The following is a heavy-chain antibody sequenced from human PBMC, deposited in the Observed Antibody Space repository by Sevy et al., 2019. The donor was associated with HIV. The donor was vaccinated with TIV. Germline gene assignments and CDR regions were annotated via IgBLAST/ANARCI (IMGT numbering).Heavy chain of an antibody. J-gene: IGHJ4*02. CDR1: GYSISSGYY. V-gene: IGHV4-38-2*02. Sequence: SETLSLTCTVSGYSISSGYYWGWIRQPPGKGLEWIGSIYHSGSTYYNPSLKSRVTISVDTSKNQFSLKRSSVTAADTAVYYCARVRWVAAAGKGFSDYWGQGTLVTVSS. CDR2: IYHSGST. CDR3: ARVRWVAAAGKGFSDY. D-gene: IGHD6-13*01.